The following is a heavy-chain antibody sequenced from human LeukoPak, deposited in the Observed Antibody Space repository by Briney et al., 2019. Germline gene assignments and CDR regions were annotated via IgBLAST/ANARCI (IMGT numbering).Heavy chain of an antibody. V-gene: IGHV4-59*01. CDR2: IYYSGYT. D-gene: IGHD3-16*01. J-gene: IGHJ6*03. CDR3: ATETSQKGAHYMDV. CDR1: GGSISSYY. Sequence: SSETLSLTCTVSGGSISSYYWSWIRQPPGKGLKWIGNIYYSGYTTYSPSLRSRVTISVDTSKNQFSLKLSSVTAADTAVYYCATETSQKGAHYMDVWGKGTTVTISS.